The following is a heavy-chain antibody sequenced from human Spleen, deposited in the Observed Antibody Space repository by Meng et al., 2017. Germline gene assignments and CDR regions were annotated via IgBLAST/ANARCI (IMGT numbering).Heavy chain of an antibody. CDR3: AKDLYDYVWGSYRLDY. D-gene: IGHD3-16*02. CDR1: GFTFSSYA. J-gene: IGHJ4*02. CDR2: ISGSGGST. V-gene: IGHV3-23*01. Sequence: GESLKISCAASGFTFSSYAMSWVRQAPGKGLEWVSAISGSGGSTYYADSVKGRFTISRDNSKNTLYLQMNSLRAEDTAVYYCAKDLYDYVWGSYRLDYWGQGILVTVSS.